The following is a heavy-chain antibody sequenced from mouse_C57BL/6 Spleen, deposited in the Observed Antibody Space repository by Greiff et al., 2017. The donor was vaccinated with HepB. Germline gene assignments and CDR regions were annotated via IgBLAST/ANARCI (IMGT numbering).Heavy chain of an antibody. CDR2: IDPSDSYT. Sequence: QVQLQQPGAELVKPGASVKLSCKASGYTFTSYWMQWVKQRPGQGLEWIGEIDPSDSYTNYNQKFKGKATLTVDTSSSTAYMQLSSLTSEDSAVYYCARYYYGRSYVYAMDYWGQGTSVTVSS. V-gene: IGHV1-50*01. CDR1: GYTFTSYW. J-gene: IGHJ4*01. CDR3: ARYYYGRSYVYAMDY. D-gene: IGHD1-1*01.